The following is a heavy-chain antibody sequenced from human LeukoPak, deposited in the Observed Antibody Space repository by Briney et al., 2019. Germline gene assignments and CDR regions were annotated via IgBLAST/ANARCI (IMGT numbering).Heavy chain of an antibody. J-gene: IGHJ4*02. Sequence: SETPSLTCAVYGGSFSGYYWSWIRQPPGKGLEWIGEINHSGSTNYNPSLKSRVTISVDTSKNQFSLKLSSVTAADTAVYYCASGIAAAGTGSGYWGQGTLVTVSS. D-gene: IGHD6-13*01. CDR2: INHSGST. CDR1: GGSFSGYY. CDR3: ASGIAAAGTGSGY. V-gene: IGHV4-34*01.